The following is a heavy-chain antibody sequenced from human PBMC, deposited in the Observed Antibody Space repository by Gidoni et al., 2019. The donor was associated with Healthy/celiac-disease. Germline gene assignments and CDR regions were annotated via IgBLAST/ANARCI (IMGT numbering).Heavy chain of an antibody. CDR2: IYTSGST. J-gene: IGHJ6*04. D-gene: IGHD3-10*01. CDR3: AREEASYGRNVDV. V-gene: IGHV4-61*02. Sequence: QVQLQESGPGLVKPSQTLSLTCTVSGGSISSGSYYWSWIRQPAGKGLEWIGRIYTSGSTNYNPSLKSRVTISVDTSKNQFSLKLSSVTAADTAVYYCAREEASYGRNVDVWGKGTTVTVSS. CDR1: GGSISSGSYY.